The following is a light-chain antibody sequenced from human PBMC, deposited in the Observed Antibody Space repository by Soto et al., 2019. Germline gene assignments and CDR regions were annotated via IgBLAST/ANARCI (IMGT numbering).Light chain of an antibody. V-gene: IGKV3-20*01. J-gene: IGKJ4*02. CDR2: GAS. CDR1: QSVSNDF. Sequence: VLTEAARIQASTHRERATLSCRASQSVSNDFLAWYQQKPGQAPRLLIYGASTRATDFPDRFSGSGSGADFTLSISRLEPEDFAVYYCQHYGSAPPRPFGRGTKAAI. CDR3: QHYGSAPPRP.